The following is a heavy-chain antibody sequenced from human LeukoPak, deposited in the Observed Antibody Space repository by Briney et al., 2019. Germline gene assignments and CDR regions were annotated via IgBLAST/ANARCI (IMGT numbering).Heavy chain of an antibody. CDR2: INHSGST. J-gene: IGHJ4*02. CDR1: GGSFSGYY. V-gene: IGHV4-34*01. Sequence: SETLSLTCAVYGGSFSGYYWSWIRQPPGKGLEWIGEINHSGSTNYNPSFKSRVTISVDTSKNQFSLKLSSVTAADTAVYYCARVCDQYSSGWDLEFWGQGTLVIVSS. D-gene: IGHD6-25*01. CDR3: ARVCDQYSSGWDLEF.